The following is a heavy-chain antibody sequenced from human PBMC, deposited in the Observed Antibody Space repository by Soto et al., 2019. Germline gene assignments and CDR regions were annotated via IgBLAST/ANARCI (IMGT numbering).Heavy chain of an antibody. CDR1: GYTFTSYG. CDR2: ISAYNGNT. V-gene: IGHV1-18*04. J-gene: IGHJ3*02. CDR3: ARDKEVGATERDAFDI. Sequence: ASVKVSCKASGYTFTSYGISWVRQAPGQGLEWMGWISAYNGNTNYAQKLQGRVTMTTDTSTSTAYMELRSLRSDDTAVYYCARDKEVGATERDAFDIWGQGTMVIVSS. D-gene: IGHD1-26*01.